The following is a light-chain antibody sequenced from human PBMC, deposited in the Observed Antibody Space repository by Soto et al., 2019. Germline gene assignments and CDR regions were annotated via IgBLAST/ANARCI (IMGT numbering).Light chain of an antibody. Sequence: DIVMTQSPLSLPVTPGEPASISCRSSESLLHSNGYNYLDWYLQKPGQSPQLLIFLGSNRASGVPDRFSGSGSGTDFTLKISRVEAEDVGVYYCMQALQTPWTFGQGTKFDIK. CDR2: LGS. J-gene: IGKJ1*01. CDR1: ESLLHSNGYNY. V-gene: IGKV2-28*01. CDR3: MQALQTPWT.